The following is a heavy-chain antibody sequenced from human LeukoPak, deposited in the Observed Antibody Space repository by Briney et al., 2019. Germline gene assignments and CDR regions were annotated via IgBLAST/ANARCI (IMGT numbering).Heavy chain of an antibody. J-gene: IGHJ4*02. V-gene: IGHV4-59*01. CDR1: GGSISSSY. D-gene: IGHD5-24*01. CDR2: IHYSGST. Sequence: PPETLSLTRSVSGGSISSSYWGWLRQPPGKGLEWIGYIHYSGSTNYNPSLKSRVTISLDSSKNQFSLKLSSVTAADTAVYYCARYHSIKVTFDYWGQGTLVTVSS. CDR3: ARYHSIKVTFDY.